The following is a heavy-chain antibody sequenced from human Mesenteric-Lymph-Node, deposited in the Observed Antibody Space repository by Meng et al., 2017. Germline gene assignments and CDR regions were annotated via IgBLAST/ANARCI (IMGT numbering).Heavy chain of an antibody. CDR2: ISWNGFRI. V-gene: IGHV3-9*01. CDR1: GFTFDDYA. J-gene: IGHJ4*01. Sequence: SLKISCVASGFTFDDYAIQWVRQAPGKGLEWVSAISWNGFRIGYADSVKGRFTISRDNAKNSLYLQMNSLRVDDTDLYYCAKVQPRWSYFSAPIDLWGQGTLVTVSS. D-gene: IGHD3-10*01. CDR3: AKVQPRWSYFSAPIDL.